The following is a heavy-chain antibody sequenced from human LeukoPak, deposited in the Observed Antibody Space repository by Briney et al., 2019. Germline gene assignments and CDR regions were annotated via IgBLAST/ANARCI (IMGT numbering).Heavy chain of an antibody. CDR2: ISASGGST. CDR3: ANFHCSSTSCHLSGYFQH. D-gene: IGHD2-2*01. CDR1: GFTFSNYA. V-gene: IGHV3-23*01. J-gene: IGHJ1*01. Sequence: GGSLRLSCAASGFTFSNYAMSWVRQAPGKGLEWVTSISASGGSTYYAASVKGRFAISRDYSKNTLYLQMNSLRAEDTAVYYCANFHCSSTSCHLSGYFQHWGQGTLVTVSS.